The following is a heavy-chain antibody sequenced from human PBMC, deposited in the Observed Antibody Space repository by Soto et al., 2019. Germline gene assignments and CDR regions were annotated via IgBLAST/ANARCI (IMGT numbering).Heavy chain of an antibody. CDR3: ARGGSIEQQLASNWFDP. Sequence: QVQLVQSGAEVKKPGASVKVSCKASGYTFTSYDINWVRQATGQGLEWMGWMNPNSGNTGYAQKFQGRVTMTRNTSISTAYMELSSLRSEDTAVYYCARGGSIEQQLASNWFDPWGQGTLVTVS. V-gene: IGHV1-8*01. D-gene: IGHD6-13*01. J-gene: IGHJ5*02. CDR2: MNPNSGNT. CDR1: GYTFTSYD.